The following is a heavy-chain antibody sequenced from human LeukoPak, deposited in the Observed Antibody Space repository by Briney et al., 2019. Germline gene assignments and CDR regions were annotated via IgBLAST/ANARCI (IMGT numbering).Heavy chain of an antibody. CDR3: ARDRGDYVSSPYWYFDL. Sequence: SETLSLTCTVSGGSISSSSYYWGWIRQPPGKGLEWIGSIYYSGSTYYNPSLKSRVTISVDTSKNQFSLKLSSVTAADTAVYYCARDRGDYVSSPYWYFDLWGRGTLVTVSS. CDR1: GGSISSSSYY. CDR2: IYYSGST. J-gene: IGHJ2*01. V-gene: IGHV4-39*07. D-gene: IGHD4-17*01.